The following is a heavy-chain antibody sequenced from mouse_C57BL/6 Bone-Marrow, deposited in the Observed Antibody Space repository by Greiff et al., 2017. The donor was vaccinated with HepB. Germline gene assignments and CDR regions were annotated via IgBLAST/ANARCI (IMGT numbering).Heavy chain of an antibody. CDR3: ASRGYYYGSSYYYYAMDY. J-gene: IGHJ4*01. V-gene: IGHV1-67*01. D-gene: IGHD1-1*01. Sequence: QVQLKESGPELVRPGVSVKISCKGSGYTFTDYAMHWVKQSHAKSLEWIGVISTYYGDASYNQKFKDKATMTVDKSSSTAYMELARLTSEDSAVYYCASRGYYYGSSYYYYAMDYWGQGTSVTVSS. CDR1: GYTFTDYA. CDR2: ISTYYGDA.